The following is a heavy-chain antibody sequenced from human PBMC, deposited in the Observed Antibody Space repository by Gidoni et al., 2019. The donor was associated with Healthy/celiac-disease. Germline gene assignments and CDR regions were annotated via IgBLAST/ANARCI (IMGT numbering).Heavy chain of an antibody. CDR2: ISAYNGNT. Sequence: QVQLVQSGAELKKPGASVNVSCKASVYTFPSYGISWVRQAPGQGREWMGWISAYNGNTNYEQKLQGRVTMTTDTSTSTAYMELRSLRSDDTAVYYCARDRYYYDSSGYPDYWGQGTLVTVSS. D-gene: IGHD3-22*01. CDR1: VYTFPSYG. J-gene: IGHJ4*02. V-gene: IGHV1-18*01. CDR3: ARDRYYYDSSGYPDY.